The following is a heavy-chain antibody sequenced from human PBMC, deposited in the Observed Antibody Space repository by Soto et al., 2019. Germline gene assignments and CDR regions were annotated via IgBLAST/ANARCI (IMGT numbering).Heavy chain of an antibody. J-gene: IGHJ6*02. V-gene: IGHV3-23*01. Sequence: PGGSLRLSCAASGFTFSSYAMSWVRQAPGKGLEWVSAISGSGGSTYYADSVKGRFTISRDNSKNTLYLQMNSLRAEDTAVYYCAKVDVDFWSGYYFNDYYGMDVGGQGTTVTVSS. CDR1: GFTFSSYA. CDR3: AKVDVDFWSGYYFNDYYGMDV. D-gene: IGHD3-3*01. CDR2: ISGSGGST.